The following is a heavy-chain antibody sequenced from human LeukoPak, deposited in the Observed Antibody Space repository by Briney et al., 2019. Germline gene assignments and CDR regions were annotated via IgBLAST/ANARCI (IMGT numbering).Heavy chain of an antibody. CDR3: ARGGGYCSGGSCLGGYFQH. Sequence: PSETLSLTCAVYGGSFSGYYWSWIRQPPGKGLEWIGGINHSGSTNYNPSLKSRVTISVDTSKNQFSLKLSSVTAADTAVYYCARGGGYCSGGSCLGGYFQHWGQGTLVTVSS. V-gene: IGHV4-34*01. CDR1: GGSFSGYY. J-gene: IGHJ1*01. D-gene: IGHD2-15*01. CDR2: INHSGST.